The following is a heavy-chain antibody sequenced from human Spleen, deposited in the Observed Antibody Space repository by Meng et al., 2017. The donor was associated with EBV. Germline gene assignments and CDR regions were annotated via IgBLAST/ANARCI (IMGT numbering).Heavy chain of an antibody. J-gene: IGHJ4*02. D-gene: IGHD2-21*01. CDR2: VDPEDGET. V-gene: IGHV1-69-2*01. CDR1: GYTFTGSY. Sequence: EVHLEQSGHELKKPGATGRISCKVSGYTFTGSYMHWVRQAPGKGLEWMGLVDPEDGETMYSENFQGRVIITADTSTDTTFMELSSLKSEDTAVYYCAPSVIAPFDFWGQGTVVTVSS. CDR3: APSVIAPFDF.